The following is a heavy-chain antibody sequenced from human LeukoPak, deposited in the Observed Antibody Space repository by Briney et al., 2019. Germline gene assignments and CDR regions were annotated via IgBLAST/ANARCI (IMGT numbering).Heavy chain of an antibody. CDR1: GFTFSNAW. V-gene: IGHV3-15*01. Sequence: GGSLRLSCAASGFTFSNAWMSWVRQAPGKGLEWVGRIKSKTDGGTTDYAAPVKGRFTISRDDSKNTLYLQMNSLKTEDTAVYYCTTEATYGDYETDAFDIWGQGTMVTVSS. CDR2: IKSKTDGGTT. CDR3: TTEATYGDYETDAFDI. J-gene: IGHJ3*02. D-gene: IGHD4-17*01.